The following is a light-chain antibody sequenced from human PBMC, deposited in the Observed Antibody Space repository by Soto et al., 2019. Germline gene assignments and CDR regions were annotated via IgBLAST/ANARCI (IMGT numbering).Light chain of an antibody. J-gene: IGLJ2*01. CDR1: SSDVGGYNY. V-gene: IGLV2-14*01. CDR2: DVS. CDR3: SSYTSSSTVV. Sequence: QSALTQPASVSGSPGQSITISCTGTSSDVGGYNYVSWYQQHPGKAPKRMIYDVSNRPSGVSNRFSGSKSGNTASLTISGLQAEDEAVYYCSSYTSSSTVVFGGGNKLTVL.